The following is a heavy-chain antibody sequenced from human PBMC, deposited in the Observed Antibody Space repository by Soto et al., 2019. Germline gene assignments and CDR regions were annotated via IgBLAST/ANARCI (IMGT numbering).Heavy chain of an antibody. D-gene: IGHD1-26*01. V-gene: IGHV1-18*01. CDR1: GYTFTSYG. CDR2: ISAYNGNT. J-gene: IGHJ6*02. CDR3: ASPSGSYIRSHYYYGMDV. Sequence: ASVKVSCKASGYTFTSYGISWVRQAPGQGLEWMGWISAYNGNTNYAQKLQGRVTMTTDTSTSTAYMELRSLRSDDTAVYYCASPSGSYIRSHYYYGMDVWGQGTTVTVS.